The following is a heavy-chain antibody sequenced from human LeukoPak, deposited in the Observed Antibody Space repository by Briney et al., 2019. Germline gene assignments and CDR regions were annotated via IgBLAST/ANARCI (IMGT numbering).Heavy chain of an antibody. Sequence: GGSLRLSCAASGFTFNNYGMHWVRQTPGKGREWVSSISSSSGYINYADSVTGRFTVSSDNAKNSLYLQMNSLRAEDTAVYYCARDSGYCTSTGCYVHYFDYWGQRTLVTVSS. V-gene: IGHV3-21*01. J-gene: IGHJ4*02. CDR1: GFTFNNYG. CDR3: ARDSGYCTSTGCYVHYFDY. CDR2: ISSSSGYI. D-gene: IGHD2-2*01.